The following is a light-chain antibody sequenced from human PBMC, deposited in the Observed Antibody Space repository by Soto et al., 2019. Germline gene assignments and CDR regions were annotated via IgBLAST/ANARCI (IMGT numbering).Light chain of an antibody. J-gene: IGLJ1*01. Sequence: QSVLTQPRSVSGSPGQSVTISCTGTSSDVGRYDYVSWYQQYPGEAPKLIIYDVTERPSGVPDRFSGSKSGNTASLTISGLRAEDEAAYSCCSFAGSYSYVFGSGTKATVL. CDR2: DVT. CDR1: SSDVGRYDY. CDR3: CSFAGSYSYV. V-gene: IGLV2-11*01.